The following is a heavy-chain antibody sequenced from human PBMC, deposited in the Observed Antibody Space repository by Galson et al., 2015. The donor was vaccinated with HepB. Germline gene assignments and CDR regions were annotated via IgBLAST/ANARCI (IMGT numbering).Heavy chain of an antibody. J-gene: IGHJ5*02. CDR3: ARSRGVVATEFDP. D-gene: IGHD5-12*01. Sequence: SVKVSCKASGYTFTHYAIHWVRQAPGQSLECMGWINAGNGNTKYSQKFQGRVTITRDTSASTAYMELSSLRSEDTAVYYCARSRGVVATEFDPWGQGTLVTVSS. CDR2: INAGNGNT. V-gene: IGHV1-3*01. CDR1: GYTFTHYA.